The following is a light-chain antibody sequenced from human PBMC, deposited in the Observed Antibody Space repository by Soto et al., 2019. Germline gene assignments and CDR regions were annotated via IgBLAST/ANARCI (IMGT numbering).Light chain of an antibody. V-gene: IGKV3-15*01. CDR3: HQYDKWPPIT. Sequence: EIVMTQSPATLSVSPGERATLSCRASQSVRSNLAWYQQKPGQAPRLLIYDAFTRATGIPARFSGSGSGTEFALTISSLQPEDFAVYYCHQYDKWPPITFGQGTRLGIK. CDR1: QSVRSN. J-gene: IGKJ5*01. CDR2: DAF.